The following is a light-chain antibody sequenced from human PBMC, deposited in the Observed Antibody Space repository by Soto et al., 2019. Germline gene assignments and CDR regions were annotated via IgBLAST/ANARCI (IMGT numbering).Light chain of an antibody. Sequence: QSALTQPASVSGSPGQSITISCTGTSSDVGSYNLVSWYQQHPGKAPKLMIYEGTKRPSGVSNRFSGSKSGNTASLTISGLQDEDENDYYCYSGGGSCTLVFGGGTKLTVL. CDR3: YSGGGSCTLV. J-gene: IGLJ2*01. V-gene: IGLV2-23*01. CDR1: SSDVGSYNL. CDR2: EGT.